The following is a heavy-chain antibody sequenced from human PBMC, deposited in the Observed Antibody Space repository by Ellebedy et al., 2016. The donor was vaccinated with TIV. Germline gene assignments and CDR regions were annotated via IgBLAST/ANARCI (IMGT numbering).Heavy chain of an antibody. V-gene: IGHV1-2*02. Sequence: AASVKVSCKTSGFTFTGYYIHWVRQAPGQGLEWMGWINPNSGGTNYAQNFQGRVTMTRDTSITTAYMELSRLTSDDTAEYYCARGRNTVQQWGQGTLVTVSS. CDR2: INPNSGGT. CDR1: GFTFTGYY. J-gene: IGHJ4*02. D-gene: IGHD2/OR15-2a*01. CDR3: ARGRNTVQQ.